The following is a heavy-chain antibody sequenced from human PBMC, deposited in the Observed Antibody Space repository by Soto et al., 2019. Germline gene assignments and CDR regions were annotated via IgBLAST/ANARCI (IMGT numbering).Heavy chain of an antibody. CDR1: GFTFSDYY. V-gene: IGHV3-11*06. CDR3: ARVSCSGGSCYPDAFDI. J-gene: IGHJ3*02. CDR2: ISSSSSYT. D-gene: IGHD2-15*01. Sequence: PGGSLRLSCAASGFTFSDYYMSWIRQAPGKGLEWVSYISSSSSYTNYADSVKGRFTISRDNAKNSLYLQMNSLRAEDTAVYYCARVSCSGGSCYPDAFDIWGQGTMVTVSS.